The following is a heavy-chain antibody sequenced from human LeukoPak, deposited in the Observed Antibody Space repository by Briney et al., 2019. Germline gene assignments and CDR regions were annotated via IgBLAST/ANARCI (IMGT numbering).Heavy chain of an antibody. D-gene: IGHD4-17*01. CDR1: GLTFRSYA. J-gene: IGHJ3*01. CDR3: SKDPNGDYVGAFDA. CDR2: ITGSGTGT. V-gene: IGHV3-23*01. Sequence: PGGSLRLSCAASGLTFRSYAVTWVRQTPGKGLEWISSITGSGTGTQYADSVKGRFTISRDNSKNTVYLQMNSLRAEDTALCYCSKDPNGDYVGAFDAWGQGTMVTVSS.